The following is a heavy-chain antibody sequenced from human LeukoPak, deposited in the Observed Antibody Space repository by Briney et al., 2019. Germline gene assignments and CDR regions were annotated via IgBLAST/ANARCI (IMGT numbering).Heavy chain of an antibody. V-gene: IGHV3-23*01. CDR3: ARLVIINYFDY. Sequence: GGSLRLSCAASGFTFSSYAMYWVRQAPGKGLEWVSGIFGSGGSTHYADSVKGRFTISRDNSKNTVYLQMNSLRAEDTAVYYCARLVIINYFDYWGQGTLVTVSS. CDR1: GFTFSSYA. D-gene: IGHD3-9*01. CDR2: IFGSGGST. J-gene: IGHJ4*02.